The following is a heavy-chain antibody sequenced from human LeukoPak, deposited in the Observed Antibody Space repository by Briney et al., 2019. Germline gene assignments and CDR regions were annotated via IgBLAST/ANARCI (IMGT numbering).Heavy chain of an antibody. CDR2: ISGSGGTT. D-gene: IGHD5-12*01. Sequence: GGSLRLSCATSGFTFSNYAASWVRQAPGKGLEWVSSISGSGGTTYYADSVKGRFTISRDNSKNTLYLQMNSLRAEDTAVYYFAKDSYRASSGLGDYWGQGTLVTVSS. V-gene: IGHV3-23*01. J-gene: IGHJ4*02. CDR3: AKDSYRASSGLGDY. CDR1: GFTFSNYA.